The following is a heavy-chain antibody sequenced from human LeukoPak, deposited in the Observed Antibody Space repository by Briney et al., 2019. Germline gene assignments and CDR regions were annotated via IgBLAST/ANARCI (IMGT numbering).Heavy chain of an antibody. CDR1: GGSISSGGYY. D-gene: IGHD2-21*02. CDR2: IYYSGST. V-gene: IGHV4-61*08. CDR3: ARLLAYCGGDCPTHAFDI. Sequence: PSETLSLTCTVSGGSISSGGYYWSWIRQPPGKGLEWIGYIYYSGSTNYNPSLKSRVTISVDTSKNQFSLKLSSVTAADTAVYYCARLLAYCGGDCPTHAFDIWGQGTMVTVSS. J-gene: IGHJ3*02.